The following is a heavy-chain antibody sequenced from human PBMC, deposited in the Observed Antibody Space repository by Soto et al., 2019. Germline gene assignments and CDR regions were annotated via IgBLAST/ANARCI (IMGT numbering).Heavy chain of an antibody. CDR1: GGSISTYY. CDR2: IYYIGGT. V-gene: IGHV4-59*01. J-gene: IGHJ6*02. Sequence: QVQLQESGPGLVKPSETLSLTCTVSGGSISTYYWSWIRQPPGKGLAWLGYIYYIGGTNYNPSLESRVTISVDTSKNQFSLRLSAVTAADTAVYYCVRDRGAYDSVGGYNYYGLDVWCQGTTVTVSS. D-gene: IGHD5-12*01. CDR3: VRDRGAYDSVGGYNYYGLDV.